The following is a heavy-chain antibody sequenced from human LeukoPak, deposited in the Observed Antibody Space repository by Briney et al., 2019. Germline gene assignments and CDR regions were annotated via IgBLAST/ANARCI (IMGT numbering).Heavy chain of an antibody. CDR3: ARGNGLDSGSYYWFDP. CDR1: GGSVSGYY. V-gene: IGHV4-59*02. CDR2: VYYSGST. Sequence: SETLSLTCVVSGGSVSGYYWGWIRQPPGRGLEWIGYVYYSGSTNYNPSFKSRITISVDTSRNQFSLQLSSVTTADTAVYYCARGNGLDSGSYYWFDPWGQGTLVTVSS. J-gene: IGHJ5*02. D-gene: IGHD1-26*01.